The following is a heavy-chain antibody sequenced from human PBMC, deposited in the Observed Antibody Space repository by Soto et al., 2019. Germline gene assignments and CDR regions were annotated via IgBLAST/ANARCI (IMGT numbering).Heavy chain of an antibody. CDR3: ARGPGHLVDGEWAYYQPGIDV. D-gene: IGHD6-6*01. Sequence: QVQLVQSGAEVKKPGSSVKVSCKASGGSFNTYAISWVRQAPGQGLEWMGGIIPLFGTANYAQKFQGRLFISGDGSNSTAHMELSRPRSEDPAGYYCARGPGHLVDGEWAYYQPGIDVRGQGTTVTVSS. CDR2: IIPLFGTA. V-gene: IGHV1-69*01. J-gene: IGHJ6*02. CDR1: GGSFNTYA.